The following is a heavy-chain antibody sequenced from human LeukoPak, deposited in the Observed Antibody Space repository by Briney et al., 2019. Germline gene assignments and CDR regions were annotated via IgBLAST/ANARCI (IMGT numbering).Heavy chain of an antibody. V-gene: IGHV4-4*07. J-gene: IGHJ6*03. Sequence: PSETLSLTCTVSGGSISSYYWSWIRQPAGKGLEWIGRINISGSTTYNPSLKSRVTRSVDTSKNHFSLKLSSLTAADTAVYYCARALGFGNCSGGSCYGYYYYYMDVWGKGTTVSVSS. D-gene: IGHD2-15*01. CDR1: GGSISSYY. CDR2: INISGST. CDR3: ARALGFGNCSGGSCYGYYYYYMDV.